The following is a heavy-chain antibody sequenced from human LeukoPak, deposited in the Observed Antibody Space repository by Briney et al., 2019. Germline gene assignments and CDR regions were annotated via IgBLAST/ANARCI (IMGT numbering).Heavy chain of an antibody. V-gene: IGHV4-34*01. J-gene: IGHJ5*02. CDR3: ARGTRYCSSTSCYSRSNWFDP. CDR2: INHSGST. D-gene: IGHD2-2*01. CDR1: GGSFSGYY. Sequence: PSETLSLTCAVYGGSFSGYYWSWIRQPPGKGLEWIGEINHSGSTNYNPSLKSRVTISVDTSKNQFSLKLSSVTAADTAVYYCARGTRYCSSTSCYSRSNWFDPWGQGTLVTVSS.